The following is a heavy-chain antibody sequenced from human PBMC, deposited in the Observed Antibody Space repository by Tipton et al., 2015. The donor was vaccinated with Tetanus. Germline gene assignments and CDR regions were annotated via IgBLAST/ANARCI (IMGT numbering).Heavy chain of an antibody. V-gene: IGHV4-34*01. CDR2: INHRGGI. Sequence: TLSLTCAVSGDSFTGFYWHWIRQPPGKGLEWIGEINHRGGISYNPSLKSRVTMSVDTSRNQFSLNLTSVTAADTAVYYCARHLTYTYTSRYFDYWGLGTLVTVSS. D-gene: IGHD5-18*01. J-gene: IGHJ4*02. CDR3: ARHLTYTYTSRYFDY. CDR1: GDSFTGFY.